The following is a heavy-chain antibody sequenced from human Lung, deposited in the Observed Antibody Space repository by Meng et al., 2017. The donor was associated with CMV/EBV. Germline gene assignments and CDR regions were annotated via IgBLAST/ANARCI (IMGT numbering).Heavy chain of an antibody. CDR3: ARDRFEDYDFWSGYSLTDYYGMDV. J-gene: IGHJ6*02. CDR2: IKQDGSEK. Sequence: GGSLRLSCAASGFPFSSYWMSWVRQAPGKGLEWVANIKQDGSEKYYVDSVKGRFTISRDNAKNSLYLQMNSLRAEDTAVYYCARDRFEDYDFWSGYSLTDYYGMDVWGQRTTVTVSS. D-gene: IGHD3-3*01. V-gene: IGHV3-7*01. CDR1: GFPFSSYW.